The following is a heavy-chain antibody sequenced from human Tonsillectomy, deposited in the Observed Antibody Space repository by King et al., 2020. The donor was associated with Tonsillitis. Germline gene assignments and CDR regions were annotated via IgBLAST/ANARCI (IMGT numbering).Heavy chain of an antibody. D-gene: IGHD3-3*01. J-gene: IGHJ4*02. V-gene: IGHV4-59*01. CDR3: ARGLTIFGVVTHFGY. CDR2: IYYSGST. CDR1: GGSISSYY. Sequence: QLQESGPGLVKPSETLSLTCTVSGGSISSYYWSWIRQPPGKGLEWLGYIYYSGSTNYNPSLKSRVTISVDTSKNQFALKLSSVTAADTAVYYCARGLTIFGVVTHFGYWGQGTLVTVSS.